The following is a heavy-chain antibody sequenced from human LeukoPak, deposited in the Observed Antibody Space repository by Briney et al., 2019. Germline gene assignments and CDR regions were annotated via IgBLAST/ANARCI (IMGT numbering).Heavy chain of an antibody. CDR3: ARSSVGYDFWSGSFDY. J-gene: IGHJ4*02. Sequence: SETLSLTCTASGGSISSYYWSWIRQPPGKGLEWIGYIYYSGSTNYNPSLKSRVTISVDTSKNQFSLKLSSVTAADTAVYYCARSSVGYDFWSGSFDYWGQGTLVTVSS. V-gene: IGHV4-59*01. CDR2: IYYSGST. CDR1: GGSISSYY. D-gene: IGHD3-3*01.